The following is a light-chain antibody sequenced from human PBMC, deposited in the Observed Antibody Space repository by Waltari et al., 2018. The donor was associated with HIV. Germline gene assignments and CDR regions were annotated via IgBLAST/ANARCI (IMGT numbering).Light chain of an antibody. CDR2: HDF. CDR1: DLGTKF. CDR3: QAWDKTFNV. V-gene: IGLV3-1*01. Sequence: SFDLSQPPSVSVSPGQTAKLNCSGDDLGTKFLCWYQQKPGRSPVLIIYHDFKRPSGIPERFCGSNFGNTATLTISGAQATDEANYLCQAWDKTFNVFGTGTTVSVL. J-gene: IGLJ1*01.